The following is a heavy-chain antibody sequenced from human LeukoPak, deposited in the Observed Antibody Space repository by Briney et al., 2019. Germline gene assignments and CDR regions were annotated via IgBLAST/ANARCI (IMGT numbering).Heavy chain of an antibody. J-gene: IGHJ4*02. CDR2: ISYDGSNK. Sequence: PGGSLRLSCAASGFTFSSYAMHWVRQAPGKGLEWVAVISYDGSNKYYADSVKGRFTISRDNSKNTLYLQMNSLRAEDTAVYYCATDYDSSGYDYWDQGTLVTVSS. CDR1: GFTFSSYA. D-gene: IGHD3-22*01. V-gene: IGHV3-30*04. CDR3: ATDYDSSGYDY.